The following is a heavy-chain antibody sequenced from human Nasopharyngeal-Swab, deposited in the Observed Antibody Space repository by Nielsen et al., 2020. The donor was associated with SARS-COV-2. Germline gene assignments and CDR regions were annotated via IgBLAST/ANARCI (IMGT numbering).Heavy chain of an antibody. Sequence: GGSLRLSCSASGFIFTNYAMNWVRQAPGRGLEWVSAISGADDSTKYAASVKGRFTISRDNSKNTLDLQMNSLRAEDTAMYYCAKDRDSGDDSDDYYHYYGMDVWGQGTTVTVSS. D-gene: IGHD5-12*01. V-gene: IGHV3-23*01. CDR3: AKDRDSGDDSDDYYHYYGMDV. J-gene: IGHJ6*02. CDR2: ISGADDST. CDR1: GFIFTNYA.